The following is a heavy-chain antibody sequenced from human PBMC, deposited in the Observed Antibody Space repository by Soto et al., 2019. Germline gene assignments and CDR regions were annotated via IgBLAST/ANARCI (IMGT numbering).Heavy chain of an antibody. V-gene: IGHV4-30-2*01. CDR2: IYHSGST. D-gene: IGHD3-10*01. J-gene: IGHJ5*02. CDR3: ARDLLRGGVHWFDP. Sequence: QLQLQESDSGLVKPSQTLSLTCAVSGGSISSGGYSWSWIRQPPGKGLEWIGYIYHSGSTYYNPSLKSRVTISVDRSKNQFSLKLSSVTAADTAVYYCARDLLRGGVHWFDPWGQGTLVTVSS. CDR1: GGSISSGGYS.